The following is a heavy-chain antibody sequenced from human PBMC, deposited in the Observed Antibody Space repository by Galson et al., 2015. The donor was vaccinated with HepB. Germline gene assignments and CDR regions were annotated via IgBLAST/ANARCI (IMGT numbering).Heavy chain of an antibody. CDR3: ARDHCTNGVCYRGWHYMDV. CDR1: GFTFSSYS. J-gene: IGHJ6*03. V-gene: IGHV3-48*01. CDR2: ISSSSTI. Sequence: SLRLSCAASGFTFSSYSMNWVRQAPGKGLEWVSYISSSSTIYYADSVKGRFTISRDNAKNSLYLQMNSLRAEDTAVYYCARDHCTNGVCYRGWHYMDVWGKGTTVTVSS. D-gene: IGHD2-8*01.